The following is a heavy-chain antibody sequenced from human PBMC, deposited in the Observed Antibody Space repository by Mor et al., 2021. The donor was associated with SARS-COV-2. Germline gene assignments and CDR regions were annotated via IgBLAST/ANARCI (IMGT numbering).Heavy chain of an antibody. D-gene: IGHD2-15*01. CDR2: IKSESEGGTT. CDR3: TTGYYRGPEYFDH. V-gene: IGHV3-15*01. Sequence: WVRQAPGKGLEWIGRIKSESEGGTTDYAEPVKGRFTISRDDSRNTLFLQMDSLRTEDTAVYFCTTGYYRGPEYFDHWGQ. J-gene: IGHJ4*02.